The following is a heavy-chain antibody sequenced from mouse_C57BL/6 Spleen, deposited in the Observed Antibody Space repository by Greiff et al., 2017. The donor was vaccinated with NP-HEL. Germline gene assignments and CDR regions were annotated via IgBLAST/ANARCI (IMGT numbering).Heavy chain of an antibody. J-gene: IGHJ2*01. V-gene: IGHV1-54*01. Sequence: QVQLQQSGAELVRPGTSVKVSCKASGYAFTNYLIEWVKQRPGQGLEWIGVINPGSGGTNYNEKFKGKATLTADKSSSTAYMQLSSLTSEDSAVYFCARSRDGSSFDDWGQGTTLTASS. CDR3: ARSRDGSSFDD. CDR1: GYAFTNYL. D-gene: IGHD1-1*01. CDR2: INPGSGGT.